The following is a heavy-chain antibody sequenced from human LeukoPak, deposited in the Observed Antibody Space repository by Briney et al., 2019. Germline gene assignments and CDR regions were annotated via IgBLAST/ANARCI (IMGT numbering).Heavy chain of an antibody. CDR3: ARCPTADFWSGYYPYYFDY. CDR2: INSDGSST. CDR1: GFTFSSYW. D-gene: IGHD3-3*01. V-gene: IGHV3-74*01. J-gene: IGHJ4*02. Sequence: GGSLRLSCAASGFTFSSYWMHWVRQAPGKGLVWVSRINSDGSSTSYADSVKGRFTISRDNAKNTLYLQMNSLRAEDTAVYYCARCPTADFWSGYYPYYFDYWGQGTLVTVSS.